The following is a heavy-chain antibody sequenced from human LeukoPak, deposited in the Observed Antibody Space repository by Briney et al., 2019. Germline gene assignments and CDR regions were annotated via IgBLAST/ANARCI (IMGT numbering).Heavy chain of an antibody. Sequence: TLSLTCTVSGYSISSGYYWGWIRQPPGKALEWLALIYWDDDKRYSPSLKSRLTITKDTSKNQVVLTMTNMDPVDTATYYCAHRRSGSYCFDYWGQGTLVTVSS. CDR3: AHRRSGSYCFDY. CDR2: IYWDDDK. CDR1: GYSISSGYYW. V-gene: IGHV2-5*02. J-gene: IGHJ4*02. D-gene: IGHD1-26*01.